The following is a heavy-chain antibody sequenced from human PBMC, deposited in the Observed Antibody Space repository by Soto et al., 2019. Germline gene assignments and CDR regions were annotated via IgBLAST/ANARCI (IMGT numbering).Heavy chain of an antibody. D-gene: IGHD2-2*01. CDR3: SREPPRTSWRSHAFYGMAV. CDR2: INPMFIEP. CDR1: GDTFSNFA. V-gene: IGHV1-69*01. Sequence: QMRLVQSGAEVKKPGSSVKVSCKASGDTFSNFAFSWVRRAPGQGLEWMGGINPMFIEPDYAQKFRDRITIVADESTSTVYPELRSLRSDDTGVYFCSREPPRTSWRSHAFYGMAVWGQGTTVTVTS. J-gene: IGHJ6*02.